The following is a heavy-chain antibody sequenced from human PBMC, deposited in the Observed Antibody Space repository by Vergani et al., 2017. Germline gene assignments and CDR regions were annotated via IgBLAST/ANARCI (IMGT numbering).Heavy chain of an antibody. J-gene: IGHJ6*03. CDR1: GYTFTSYG. CDR3: ARVFGEGSSWDRFVYYYMDF. Sequence: QVQLVQSGAEVKKPGASVKVSCKASGYTFTSYGISWVRQAPGQGLEWMGWISAYNGNTNYAQKLQGRVTMTTDTSTSTAYMELRSLRSDDTTVYYCARVFGEGSSWDRFVYYYMDFWDKGITLTVSS. D-gene: IGHD6-13*01. V-gene: IGHV1-18*01. CDR2: ISAYNGNT.